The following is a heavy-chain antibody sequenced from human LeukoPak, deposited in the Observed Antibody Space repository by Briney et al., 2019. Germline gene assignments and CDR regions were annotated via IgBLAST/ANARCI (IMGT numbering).Heavy chain of an antibody. CDR1: GYTFTSYD. D-gene: IGHD5-24*01. J-gene: IGHJ4*02. CDR2: MNPNSGNT. V-gene: IGHV1-8*01. CDR3: ARDESRDGYNSGDY. Sequence: GASVKVSCKASGYTFTSYDINWVRQATGQGLEWMGWMNPNSGNTGYAQKFQGRVTMTRDTSTSTVYMELSSLRSEDTAVYYCARDESRDGYNSGDYWGQGTLVTVSS.